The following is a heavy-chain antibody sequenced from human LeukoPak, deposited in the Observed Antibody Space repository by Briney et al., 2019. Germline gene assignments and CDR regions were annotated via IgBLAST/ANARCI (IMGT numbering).Heavy chain of an antibody. J-gene: IGHJ4*02. CDR2: IYYSGST. V-gene: IGHV4-31*03. CDR1: GGSISSGGYY. Sequence: PSETLSLTCTVSGGSISSGGYYWSWIRQHPGKGLEWIGYIYYSGSTYYNPSLKSRVTISVDTSKNQFSLKLSSVTAADAAVYYCSRVYSNSGRFDYWGQGTLVTVSS. D-gene: IGHD6-13*01. CDR3: SRVYSNSGRFDY.